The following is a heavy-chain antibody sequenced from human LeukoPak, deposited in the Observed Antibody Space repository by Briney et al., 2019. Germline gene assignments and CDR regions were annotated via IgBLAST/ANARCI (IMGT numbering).Heavy chain of an antibody. Sequence: PGGSLRLSCAASGFTFDEYGMSWVRQAPGKGLEWGSGLDWNGDSTTYADSVRGRFTISRDNAKNSLFLQMNSLRAEDTALYYCARMPEVDTAMVTAYHYYCMDVWGKGTTATVSS. CDR3: ARMPEVDTAMVTAYHYYCMDV. CDR2: LDWNGDST. D-gene: IGHD5-18*01. J-gene: IGHJ6*03. V-gene: IGHV3-20*04. CDR1: GFTFDEYG.